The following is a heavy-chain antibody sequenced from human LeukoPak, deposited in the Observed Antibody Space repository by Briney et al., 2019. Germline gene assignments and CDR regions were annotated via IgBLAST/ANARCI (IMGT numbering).Heavy chain of an antibody. V-gene: IGHV4-34*01. Sequence: SETLSLTCAVYGGSFSGYYWSWIRQPPGKGLEWIGEINRSGSTNYNPSLKSRVTISVDTSKNQFSLKLSSVTAADTAVYYCARGGPHYYGSGSLRRKYYFDYWGQGTLVTVSS. J-gene: IGHJ4*02. CDR3: ARGGPHYYGSGSLRRKYYFDY. CDR2: INRSGST. D-gene: IGHD3-10*01. CDR1: GGSFSGYY.